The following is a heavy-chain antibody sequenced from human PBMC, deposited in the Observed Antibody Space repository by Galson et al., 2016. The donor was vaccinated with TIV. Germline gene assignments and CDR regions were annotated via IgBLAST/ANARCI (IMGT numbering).Heavy chain of an antibody. CDR1: GYTLNALS. J-gene: IGHJ6*02. Sequence: SVKVPCKVSGYTLNALSIHWVRQAPGKGLEWMGGLDPEEAETFYAHMFQGRVTMTEDTSTDTAYMELINLRSEDTAVYYCVTADTSKSFYYYYYGMDVWGQGTTVTVSS. V-gene: IGHV1-24*01. D-gene: IGHD2-2*01. CDR2: LDPEEAET. CDR3: VTADTSKSFYYYYYGMDV.